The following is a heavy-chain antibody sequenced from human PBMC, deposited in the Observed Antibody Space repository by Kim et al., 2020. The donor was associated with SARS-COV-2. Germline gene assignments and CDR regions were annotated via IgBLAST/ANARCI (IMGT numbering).Heavy chain of an antibody. V-gene: IGHV4-39*01. D-gene: IGHD5-18*01. Sequence: NPSLKSRVTISVDTSKNQFSLKLSSVTAADTAGYYCARYGGGYSYDKGFDYWGQGTLVTVSS. J-gene: IGHJ4*02. CDR3: ARYGGGYSYDKGFDY.